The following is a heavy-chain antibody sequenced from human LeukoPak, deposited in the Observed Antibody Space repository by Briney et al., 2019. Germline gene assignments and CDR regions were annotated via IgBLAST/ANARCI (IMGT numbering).Heavy chain of an antibody. V-gene: IGHV1-69*04. Sequence: ASVKVSCKTSGGTFGNYAVSWVRQAPGQGLEWMGRIIPFIDITDYVQKFQGRITITADESTSTAFLEVRSLRSEDTAVYYCARDRASEQLENWFDPWGQGTLVTVSS. D-gene: IGHD6-13*01. CDR2: IIPFIDIT. CDR1: GGTFGNYA. J-gene: IGHJ5*02. CDR3: ARDRASEQLENWFDP.